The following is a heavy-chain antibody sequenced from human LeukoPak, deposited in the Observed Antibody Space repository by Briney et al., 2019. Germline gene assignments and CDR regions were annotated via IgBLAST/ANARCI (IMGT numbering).Heavy chain of an antibody. CDR1: GFTFSSYS. CDR2: ISSSSSYI. V-gene: IGHV3-21*01. CDR3: ARDLLYSGSYYSPYYFDY. Sequence: PGGSLRLSCAASGFTFSSYSMNWVRQAPGKGLEWVSSISSSSSYIYYADSVKGRFTISRDNAKNSLYLQMNSLRAEDTAVYYCARDLLYSGSYYSPYYFDYWGQGTLVTVSS. J-gene: IGHJ4*02. D-gene: IGHD1-26*01.